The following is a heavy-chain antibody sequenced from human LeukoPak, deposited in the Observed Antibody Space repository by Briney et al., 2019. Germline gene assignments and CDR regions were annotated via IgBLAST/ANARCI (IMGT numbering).Heavy chain of an antibody. J-gene: IGHJ3*02. D-gene: IGHD3-3*01. V-gene: IGHV4-4*07. Sequence: SETLSLTCAVSGASISSYYWSWIRQPAGKGLEWIGRLFTSGSTKYNPSLKSRVTIVVDKSKKHFSLKLSSVTAADTAVYYCARASFWSGYYRVDAFDIWGQGTMVTVSS. CDR3: ARASFWSGYYRVDAFDI. CDR1: GASISSYY. CDR2: LFTSGST.